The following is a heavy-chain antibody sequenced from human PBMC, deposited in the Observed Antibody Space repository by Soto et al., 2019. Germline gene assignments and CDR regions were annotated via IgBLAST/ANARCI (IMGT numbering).Heavy chain of an antibody. CDR1: GLTFSFT. D-gene: IGHD6-13*01. V-gene: IGHV3-21*01. J-gene: IGHJ5*02. CDR3: TRDASRDSSARGWFDP. CDR2: ISSNSAYI. Sequence: LRLSCAASGLTFSFTMNWVRQAPGKGLEWVSTISSNSAYIYYTDALRGRFTISRDNAKNSLHLQMNSLRAEDTAVYYCTRDASRDSSARGWFDPWGPGTLVTVSS.